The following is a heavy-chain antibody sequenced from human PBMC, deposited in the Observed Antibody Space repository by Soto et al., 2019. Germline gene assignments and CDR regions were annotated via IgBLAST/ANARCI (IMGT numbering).Heavy chain of an antibody. J-gene: IGHJ4*02. D-gene: IGHD3-10*01. Sequence: SETLSLTCTVSGGSISSYYWSWIRQPPGKGLEWIGYIYYSGSTNYNPSLKSRVTISVDTSKSQFSLRLSSVTAADTAVYYCARGPKYYYGSGSFITPFDYWGQGTLVTVS. V-gene: IGHV4-59*01. CDR2: IYYSGST. CDR3: ARGPKYYYGSGSFITPFDY. CDR1: GGSISSYY.